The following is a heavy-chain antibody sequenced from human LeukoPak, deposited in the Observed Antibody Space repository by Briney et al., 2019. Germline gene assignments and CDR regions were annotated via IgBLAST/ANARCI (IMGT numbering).Heavy chain of an antibody. V-gene: IGHV3-15*07. CDR3: ITPLPYSAQ. CDR1: DFTFSNAC. J-gene: IGHJ4*02. Sequence: GGSLRLSGAGSDFTFSNACMNWVHQAPGKGLEWVGRIKPKTDGETTEYAAPVKGRFSISRDDSKNMLYLQMNSLKTEDTAVYYCITPLPYSAQGGQGTLVTVSS. D-gene: IGHD2-21*01. CDR2: IKPKTDGETT.